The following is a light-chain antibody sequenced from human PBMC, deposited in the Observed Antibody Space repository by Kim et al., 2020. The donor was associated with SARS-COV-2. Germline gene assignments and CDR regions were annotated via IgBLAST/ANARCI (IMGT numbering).Light chain of an antibody. Sequence: ASGGDRVTITCRASQDISNYLAWYQQGPGKVPKLLSYDASALQSGVPSRFAGSGSGTDFTLTITNLQPEDVATYYCQKYKSVPWTFGPGTKVDIK. CDR3: QKYKSVPWT. CDR1: QDISNY. CDR2: DAS. V-gene: IGKV1-27*01. J-gene: IGKJ1*01.